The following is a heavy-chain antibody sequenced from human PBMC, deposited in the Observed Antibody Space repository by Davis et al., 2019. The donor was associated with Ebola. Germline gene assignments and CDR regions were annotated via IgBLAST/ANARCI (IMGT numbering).Heavy chain of an antibody. Sequence: GESLKISCKGSGYSFTSYWISWVRQMPGKGLEWMGRIDPSDSYTNYSPSFQGHVTISADKSISTAYLQWSSLKASDTAMYYCARVGGYYGDYWYFDLWGRGTQVTVSS. V-gene: IGHV5-10-1*01. CDR1: GYSFTSYW. J-gene: IGHJ2*01. CDR2: IDPSDSYT. D-gene: IGHD3-22*01. CDR3: ARVGGYYGDYWYFDL.